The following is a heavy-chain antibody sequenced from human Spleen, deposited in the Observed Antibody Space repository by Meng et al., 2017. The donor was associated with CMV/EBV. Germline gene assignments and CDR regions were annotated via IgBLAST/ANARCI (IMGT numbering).Heavy chain of an antibody. CDR3: GSGATGSY. CDR2: IKQDGSEK. V-gene: IGHV3-7*01. Sequence: GGSLRLSCAASGFTFSTYSMNWLRQAPGKGLEWVANIKQDGSEKYYVDSVKGRFTISRDNPKNSLYLQMNSLRAEDTAVYYCGSGATGSYWGQGTLVTVSS. J-gene: IGHJ4*02. CDR1: GFTFSTYS. D-gene: IGHD1-26*01.